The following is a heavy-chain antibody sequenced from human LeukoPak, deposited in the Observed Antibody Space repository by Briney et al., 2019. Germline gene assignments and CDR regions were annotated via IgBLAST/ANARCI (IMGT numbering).Heavy chain of an antibody. Sequence: GGSLRLSCAASGFTFDDYTMHWVRRAPGKGLEWVSVISWHGSTTKYADSVRGRFTISRDNRKNSLSLQMNSLRPEDTALYYCAKDNGDSIGYNYFDSWGQGTLVTVSS. CDR2: ISWHGSTT. CDR1: GFTFDDYT. D-gene: IGHD3-22*01. J-gene: IGHJ4*02. V-gene: IGHV3-43*01. CDR3: AKDNGDSIGYNYFDS.